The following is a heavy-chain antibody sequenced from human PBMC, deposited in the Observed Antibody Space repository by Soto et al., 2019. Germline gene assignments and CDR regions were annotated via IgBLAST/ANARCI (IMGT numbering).Heavy chain of an antibody. CDR1: GGTFSSYA. Sequence: QVQLVQSGAEVKKPGSSVKVSCKASGGTFSSYAISWVRQAPGQGLEWMGGIIPIFGTANYAQKFQGRVTITADKSTSTAYMELSSLRSEDTAVYYCARDSALEMATITGYYYYGMDVWGQGTTVTVSS. D-gene: IGHD5-12*01. CDR2: IIPIFGTA. J-gene: IGHJ6*02. CDR3: ARDSALEMATITGYYYYGMDV. V-gene: IGHV1-69*06.